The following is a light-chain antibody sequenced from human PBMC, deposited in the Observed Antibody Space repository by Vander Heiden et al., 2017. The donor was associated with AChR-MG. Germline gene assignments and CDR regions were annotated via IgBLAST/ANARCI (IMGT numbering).Light chain of an antibody. CDR2: DAS. J-gene: IGKJ4*01. CDR1: ETVGNS. Sequence: EIVLPQSPGTLSLSPGSRATLSCRASETVGNSLAWYQQRPGRAPRLLIFDASKRATGIPARFSGSGSGTDFTLTISRLEPEDSAVYYCHQPSRWHPFTFGGGTKVEIK. CDR3: HQPSRWHPFT. V-gene: IGKV3-11*01.